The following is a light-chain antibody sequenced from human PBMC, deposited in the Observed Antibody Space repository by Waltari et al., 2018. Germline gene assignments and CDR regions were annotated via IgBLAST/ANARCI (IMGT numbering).Light chain of an antibody. Sequence: QSVLPQPPSASGGPGQRVTIPCSGSSSSIGSNTVNWYQQPPGTAPKLLVYRDNERPSGVPDRCSGAKSGPSAALAISGLKSDDEADYYCSAWDDSLNAYVFGTGTKVSVL. CDR3: SAWDDSLNAYV. CDR1: SSSIGSNT. J-gene: IGLJ1*01. V-gene: IGLV1-44*01. CDR2: RDN.